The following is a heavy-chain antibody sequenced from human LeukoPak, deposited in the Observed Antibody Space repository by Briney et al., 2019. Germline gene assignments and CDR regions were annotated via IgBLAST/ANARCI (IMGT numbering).Heavy chain of an antibody. V-gene: IGHV1-18*04. D-gene: IGHD6-19*01. CDR3: ASGPPSSNFAY. CDR2: ISAYNGNT. Sequence: ASVKVSCKASGYTFTGYYMHWVRQAPGQGLEWMGWISAYNGNTNYAQKLQGRVTMTTDTSTSTAYMELRSLRSDDTAVYYCASGPPSSNFAYWGQGTLVTVSS. J-gene: IGHJ4*02. CDR1: GYTFTGYY.